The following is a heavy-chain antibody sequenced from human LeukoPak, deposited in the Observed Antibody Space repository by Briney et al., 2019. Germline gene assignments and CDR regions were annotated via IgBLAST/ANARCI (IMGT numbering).Heavy chain of an antibody. CDR2: IIPIFGTA. CDR1: GGTFSSYA. V-gene: IGHV1-69*13. CDR3: ARGPSGSGWYGYYCYYMDV. Sequence: SVKVSCKASGGTFSSYAISWVRQAPGQGLEWMGGIIPIFGTANYAQKFQGRVTITADESTSTAYMELSSLRSEDTAVYYCARGPSGSGWYGYYCYYMDVWGKGTTVTISS. J-gene: IGHJ6*03. D-gene: IGHD6-19*01.